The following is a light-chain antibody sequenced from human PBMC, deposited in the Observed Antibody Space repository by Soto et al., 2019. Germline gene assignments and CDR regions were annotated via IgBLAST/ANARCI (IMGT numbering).Light chain of an antibody. V-gene: IGKV1-39*01. Sequence: DIQMTQSPSSLSAYVGDTVTIACRASQSISSHLNWYQQEPGKAPKLLIYVASRLQGGVPSRFSGSGSGTDCTLTISRLQPEDFAPYYCQQCYSTPETFGPGTKVEI. CDR2: VAS. CDR3: QQCYSTPET. CDR1: QSISSH. J-gene: IGKJ3*01.